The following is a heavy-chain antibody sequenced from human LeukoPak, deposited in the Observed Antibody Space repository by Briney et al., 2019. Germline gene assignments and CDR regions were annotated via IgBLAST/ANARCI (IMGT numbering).Heavy chain of an antibody. J-gene: IGHJ5*02. V-gene: IGHV4-39*01. CDR1: GDSLISKTYY. D-gene: IGHD5-24*01. Sequence: PSETLSHTCTVSGDSLISKTYYWGCIRQSPGKGLEWVGSSYYSGSTYYNPSLKSRVTISVDTSRNQFSLNLRSVAAADTALYYCARLSVNPDGYSLGWFDPWGQGTLVAVST. CDR3: ARLSVNPDGYSLGWFDP. CDR2: SYYSGST.